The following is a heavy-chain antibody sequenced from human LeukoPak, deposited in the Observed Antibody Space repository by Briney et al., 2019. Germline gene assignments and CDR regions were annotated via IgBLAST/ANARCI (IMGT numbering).Heavy chain of an antibody. J-gene: IGHJ4*02. D-gene: IGHD3-10*01. CDR3: AKVKEIRAYYGSIDY. V-gene: IGHV3-23*01. Sequence: GGSLRLSCAASGFTFSSYAMSWVRQAPGKGLEWVSAISGSGGSTYYADSVKGRFTISRDNSKNTLYLQRNSLRAEDTAVYYCAKVKEIRAYYGSIDYWGQGTLVTVSS. CDR2: ISGSGGST. CDR1: GFTFSSYA.